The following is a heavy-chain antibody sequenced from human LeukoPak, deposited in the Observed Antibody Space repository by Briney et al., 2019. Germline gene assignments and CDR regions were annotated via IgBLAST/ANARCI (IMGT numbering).Heavy chain of an antibody. CDR2: ITNSGNSK. V-gene: IGHV3-48*01. CDR3: ARNENSGWGYFDY. D-gene: IGHD5-12*01. J-gene: IGHJ4*02. CDR1: GFTFSSYW. Sequence: GGSLRLSCAASGFTFSSYWMSWVRQAPGKGLEWVSYITNSGNSKSYADSVKGRFTISRDNTKNSLYLQMNGLRAEDTAVYYCARNENSGWGYFDYWGQGTLVTVSS.